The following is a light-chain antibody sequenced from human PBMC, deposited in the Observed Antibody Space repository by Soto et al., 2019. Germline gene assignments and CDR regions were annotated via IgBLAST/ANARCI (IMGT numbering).Light chain of an antibody. J-gene: IGKJ1*01. CDR1: QSVSSSY. CDR3: QQYGSSGWT. V-gene: IGKV3-20*01. Sequence: EIVLTQSPGTLSLSPGERATLSCRASQSVSSSYLAWYQQKPGQAPRLLIYGASSRATGIPDRFSGSGSGTDVTLTISRLEPEDGAVYYCQQYGSSGWTFGQGTKVEIK. CDR2: GAS.